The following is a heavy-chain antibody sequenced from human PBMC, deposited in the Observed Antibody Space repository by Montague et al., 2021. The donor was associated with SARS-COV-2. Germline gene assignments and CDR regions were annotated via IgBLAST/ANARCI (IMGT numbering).Heavy chain of an antibody. D-gene: IGHD2-15*01. CDR2: IYYTGTT. Sequence: SETLSLTCTVSGASFSNYYWSWIRQPPGKGLEWIGYIYYTGTTNYNPSLKSRVTISVDTSKTQFSLKLTSVTAADTAVYYCARDGYCSGGTCYSASPNWFDPWGQGTLVTVSS. J-gene: IGHJ5*02. CDR3: ARDGYCSGGTCYSASPNWFDP. CDR1: GASFSNYY. V-gene: IGHV4-59*01.